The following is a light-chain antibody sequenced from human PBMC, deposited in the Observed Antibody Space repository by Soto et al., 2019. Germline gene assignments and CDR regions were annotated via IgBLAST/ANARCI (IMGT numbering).Light chain of an antibody. V-gene: IGKV1-39*01. CDR3: QQSYSIPFT. CDR1: QTIDNY. Sequence: DIPMTQSPPSISASIGDRVIITCRASQTIDNYLNWYQQKPGKAPDLLIYSTSRLQSGAPSRFSGSGSATDFSLTINSLQPEDFATYFCQQSYSIPFTFGPGTKV. J-gene: IGKJ3*01. CDR2: STS.